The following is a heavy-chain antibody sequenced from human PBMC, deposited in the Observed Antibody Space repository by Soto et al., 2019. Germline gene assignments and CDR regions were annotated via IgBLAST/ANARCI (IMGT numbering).Heavy chain of an antibody. CDR3: ARESEDLTSNFDY. J-gene: IGHJ4*02. Sequence: GSLRLSCAASGFTFTRYSINWVRQAPGKGLEWVSSISSTTNYIYYGDSMKGRFTISRDNAKNSLYLEMNSLRAEDTAVYYCARESEDLTSNFDYWGQGTLVTVYS. CDR1: GFTFTRYS. V-gene: IGHV3-21*06. CDR2: ISSTTNYI.